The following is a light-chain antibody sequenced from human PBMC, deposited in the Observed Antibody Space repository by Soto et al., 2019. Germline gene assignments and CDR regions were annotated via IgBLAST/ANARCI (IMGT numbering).Light chain of an antibody. V-gene: IGKV3-15*01. J-gene: IGKJ4*01. CDR1: QSVSSY. CDR3: QQYSKWPLT. CDR2: GAS. Sequence: EIVMTQSPATLSVSPGERVTLSCRASQSVSSYLAWYQQRPGQAPRLLIYGASTGATGIPARFSGSGSGTEFILTISSLQSEDFEVYYCQQYSKWPLTFGGGTKVDIK.